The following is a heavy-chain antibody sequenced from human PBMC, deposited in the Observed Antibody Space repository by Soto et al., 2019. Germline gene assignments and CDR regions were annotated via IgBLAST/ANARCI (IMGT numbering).Heavy chain of an antibody. Sequence: KTSETLSLTCTVSGGSFSSGGYYWSWIRQHPGKGLEWIGSIYYSGSTYYNSSLKSRLTMSVDTSKNQFSLKLSSVTAADTAVYYCARGPRQEYGGKFFDYWGQGTLVTVSS. V-gene: IGHV4-31*03. CDR1: GGSFSSGGYY. CDR2: IYYSGST. J-gene: IGHJ4*02. CDR3: ARGPRQEYGGKFFDY. D-gene: IGHD4-17*01.